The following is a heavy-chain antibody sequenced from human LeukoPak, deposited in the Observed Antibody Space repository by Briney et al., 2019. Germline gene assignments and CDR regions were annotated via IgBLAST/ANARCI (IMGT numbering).Heavy chain of an antibody. Sequence: GGSLRLSCAASGFTFSSYAMTWVRQASGKGLEWVSAISGRGVSTYYADSVKGRFTISRDNSRSTLFLQMNSLRAEDTAVYYCANLLSTNSGSGSPFENWGQGTLVTVSS. CDR3: ANLLSTNSGSGSPFEN. D-gene: IGHD3-10*01. CDR2: ISGRGVST. J-gene: IGHJ4*02. CDR1: GFTFSSYA. V-gene: IGHV3-23*01.